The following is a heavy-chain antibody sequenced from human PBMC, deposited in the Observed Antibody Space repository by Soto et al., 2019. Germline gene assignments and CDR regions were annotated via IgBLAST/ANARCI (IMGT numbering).Heavy chain of an antibody. CDR2: IIPIFTTT. CDR1: GGTFSNHA. V-gene: IGHV1-69*12. CDR3: AREVAADGTFREDVFDI. J-gene: IGHJ3*02. D-gene: IGHD6-13*01. Sequence: QVHLVQSGAEVKKPGSSVKVSCKASGGTFSNHAINWVRQAPGQGLEWMGRIIPIFTTTNYAQKFQGRVTITADESTITXXMELSSLXXXXXAXYYCAREVAADGTFREDVFDIWGQGTLVTVSS.